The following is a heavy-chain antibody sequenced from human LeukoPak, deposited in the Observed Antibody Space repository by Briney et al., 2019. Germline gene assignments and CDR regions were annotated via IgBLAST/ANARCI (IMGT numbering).Heavy chain of an antibody. D-gene: IGHD3-22*01. J-gene: IGHJ4*02. Sequence: GGSLRLSCAASGFTFSSYAMSWVRQAPGRGLEWVSAISGSGGSTYYADSVKGRFTISRDNSKNTLYLQMNSLRAEDTAVYYCAKGAKNYYDSSGYKWGQGTLVTVSS. CDR3: AKGAKNYYDSSGYK. CDR1: GFTFSSYA. V-gene: IGHV3-23*01. CDR2: ISGSGGST.